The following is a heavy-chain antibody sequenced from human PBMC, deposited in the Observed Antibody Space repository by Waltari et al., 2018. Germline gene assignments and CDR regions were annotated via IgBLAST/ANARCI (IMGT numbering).Heavy chain of an antibody. V-gene: IGHV4-34*01. D-gene: IGHD3-16*02. CDR2: INHSGST. CDR3: ARGENYDYVWGSYRTLPSYYFDY. CDR1: GGSFSGYY. J-gene: IGHJ4*02. Sequence: QVQLQQWGAGLLKPSETLSLTCAVYGGSFSGYYWSWIRQPPGKGLEWIGEINHSGSTNYNPSLKRRVTISVDTSKNQFSLKLSSVTAADTAVYYCARGENYDYVWGSYRTLPSYYFDYWGQGTLVTVSS.